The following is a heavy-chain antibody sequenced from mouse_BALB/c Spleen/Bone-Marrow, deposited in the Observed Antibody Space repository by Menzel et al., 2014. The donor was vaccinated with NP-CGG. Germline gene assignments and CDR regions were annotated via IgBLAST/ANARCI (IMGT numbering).Heavy chain of an antibody. CDR1: GFDFSRYW. J-gene: IGHJ1*01. D-gene: IGHD2-2*01. CDR3: ALLGYYGYFYV. CDR2: INPDCSTI. Sequence: EVMLVESGGGLVQPGGSLKLSCAASGFDFSRYWMSWVRQAPGKGLGWIGEINPDCSTINYTPSLKDKFIISRDNAKNTLYLQMSKVRSEDTALYYCALLGYYGYFYVWGAGTTVTVSS. V-gene: IGHV4-1*02.